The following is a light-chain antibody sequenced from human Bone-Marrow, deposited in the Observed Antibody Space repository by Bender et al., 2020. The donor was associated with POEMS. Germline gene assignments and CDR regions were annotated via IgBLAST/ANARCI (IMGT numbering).Light chain of an antibody. Sequence: QSALTQPRSVSGSPGQSITISCTGTGSDIGRYKYVSWYQQHPGKAPKLMIYDVSKRPSGVADRFSGSKSGNTASLTISGLQAEDEADYWCSSFTSSSAHVLFGGGTKLTVL. CDR1: GSDIGRYKY. CDR2: DVS. V-gene: IGLV2-14*01. CDR3: SSFTSSSAHVL. J-gene: IGLJ2*01.